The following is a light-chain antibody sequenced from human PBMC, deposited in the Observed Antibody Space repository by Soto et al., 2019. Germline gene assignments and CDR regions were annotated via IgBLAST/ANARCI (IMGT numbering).Light chain of an antibody. CDR2: DVT. CDR3: CSYAGTYSYV. J-gene: IGLJ1*01. V-gene: IGLV2-11*01. Sequence: QSALTQPRSVSGSPGQSVTISCTGSSSDIGAYKSVSWYQQHPGKDPKNLIYDVTKRPSGVPDRFSGSKSGNTASLTISGLQADDEADYYCCSYAGTYSYVFGSGTKLTVL. CDR1: SSDIGAYKS.